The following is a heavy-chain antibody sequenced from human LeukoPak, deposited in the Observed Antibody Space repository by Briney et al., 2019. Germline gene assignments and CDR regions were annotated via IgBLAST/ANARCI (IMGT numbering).Heavy chain of an antibody. CDR3: ARVGSGWSFDY. CDR2: IQTSGST. V-gene: IGHV4-4*07. Sequence: PSETLSLTCSASGGAISSDYWSWIRQPAGRGLDWIGRIQTSGSTNYTPSLKSRVTMSVDTSKNKFSLKVNSVTAADTAVYYCARVGSGWSFDYWGQGTLVTVSS. CDR1: GGAISSDY. D-gene: IGHD6-19*01. J-gene: IGHJ4*02.